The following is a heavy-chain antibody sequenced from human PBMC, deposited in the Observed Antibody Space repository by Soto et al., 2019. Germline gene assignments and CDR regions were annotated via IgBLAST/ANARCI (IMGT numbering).Heavy chain of an antibody. J-gene: IGHJ4*02. Sequence: QVQLQESGPGLVKPSGTLSLTCAVSGGSISSTNWWTWVRQSPGRGLEWIGEIYHSGTTNYSPSLKSRVNIAVDMSTNHLSLTLISVTAADTAVYYCAFPATADFDYWGKGNLVTVSS. D-gene: IGHD6-13*01. CDR3: AFPATADFDY. V-gene: IGHV4-4*02. CDR1: GGSISSTNW. CDR2: IYHSGTT.